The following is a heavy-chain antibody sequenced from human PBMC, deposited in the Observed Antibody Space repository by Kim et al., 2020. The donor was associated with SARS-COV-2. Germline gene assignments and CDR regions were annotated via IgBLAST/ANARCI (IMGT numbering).Heavy chain of an antibody. CDR1: GGSISSYY. Sequence: SETLSLTCTVSGGSISSYYWSWIRQPPGKGLEWIGYIYYSGSTNYNPSLKSRVTISVDTSKNQFSLKLSSVTAADTAVYYCARLALGYCSSTGCYAGFDPWGQGTLVTVSS. CDR2: IYYSGST. J-gene: IGHJ5*02. V-gene: IGHV4-59*01. CDR3: ARLALGYCSSTGCYAGFDP. D-gene: IGHD2-2*01.